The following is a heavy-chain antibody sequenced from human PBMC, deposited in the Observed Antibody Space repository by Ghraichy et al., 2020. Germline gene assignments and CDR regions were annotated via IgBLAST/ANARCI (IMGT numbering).Heavy chain of an antibody. CDR3: AKKRGVGHYDMSV. V-gene: IGHV3-23*01. J-gene: IGHJ6*02. CDR2: VSDSINDSAGGT. CDR1: GFTFDAYA. Sequence: GGSLRLSCVASGFTFDAYAMAWVRQVPGKGLEWISIVSDSINDSAGGTHYADSVKGRFTVSRDDYKKTVYLQMNSLRVEDTAIYYCAKKRGVGHYDMSVWGQGTTVIVSS. D-gene: IGHD3-16*01.